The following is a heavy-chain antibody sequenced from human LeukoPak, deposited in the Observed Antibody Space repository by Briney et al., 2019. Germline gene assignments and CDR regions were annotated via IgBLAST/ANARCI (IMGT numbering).Heavy chain of an antibody. J-gene: IGHJ2*01. CDR1: GGSISSSSYY. V-gene: IGHV4-39*01. CDR3: ARGVTMIVVVIHDWYFDL. CDR2: IYYTRST. Sequence: PSETLSLTCTVSGGSISSSSYYWGWIRQPPGTGLEWIGSIYYTRSTYYNPSLKSRVTISVDTSKNRFSLKLTSVTAADTAVYYCARGVTMIVVVIHDWYFDLWGRGTLVTVSS. D-gene: IGHD3-22*01.